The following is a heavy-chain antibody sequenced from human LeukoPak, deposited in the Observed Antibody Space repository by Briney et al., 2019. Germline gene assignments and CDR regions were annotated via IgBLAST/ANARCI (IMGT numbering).Heavy chain of an antibody. J-gene: IGHJ6*03. CDR3: ARGCEKLRYFDWLLYGYYMDV. Sequence: ASVKVSCKASGYTFTSYYMHWVRQRPGQGLEWMGIINPSSGSTSTAQKFQGRVTMTSDTSTSTVYMELSSLRSEDTAVYYCARGCEKLRYFDWLLYGYYMDVWGKGTTVTISS. CDR2: INPSSGST. CDR1: GYTFTSYY. V-gene: IGHV1-46*01. D-gene: IGHD3-9*01.